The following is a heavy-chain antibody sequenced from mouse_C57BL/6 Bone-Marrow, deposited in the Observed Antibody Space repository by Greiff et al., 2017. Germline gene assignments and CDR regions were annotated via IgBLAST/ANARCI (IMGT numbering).Heavy chain of an antibody. V-gene: IGHV1-61*01. CDR1: GYTFTSYW. CDR3: AREAGSGYEKIAY. CDR2: IYPSDSET. Sequence: QVQLKQPGAELVRPGSSVKLSCKASGYTFTSYWMDWVKQRPGQGLEWIGNIYPSDSETHYNQKFKDTATLTVDKSSSTAYMQLSSLTSEDSAVYYCAREAGSGYEKIAYWGQGTLVTVSA. D-gene: IGHD3-2*02. J-gene: IGHJ3*01.